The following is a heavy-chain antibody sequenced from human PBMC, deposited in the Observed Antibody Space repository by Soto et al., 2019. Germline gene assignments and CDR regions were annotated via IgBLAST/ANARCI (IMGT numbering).Heavy chain of an antibody. V-gene: IGHV1-3*04. Sequence: ASVKVSCKASGYGFTNYAMHWVRQAPGQRLEWMGWINTANGHTEYSQSLQGRVTITRDTSARTVYMELSSLRSEDTAVYYCARDHFFCSSPRRYGRTYGMDVCGQGAMVTVFS. D-gene: IGHD2-2*01. J-gene: IGHJ6*02. CDR1: GYGFTNYA. CDR2: INTANGHT. CDR3: ARDHFFCSSPRRYGRTYGMDV.